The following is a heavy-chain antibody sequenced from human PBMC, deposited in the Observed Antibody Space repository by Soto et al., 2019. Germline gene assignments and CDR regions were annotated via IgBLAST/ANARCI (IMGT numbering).Heavy chain of an antibody. CDR2: IYYTGIT. CDR1: GCSITDNY. Sequence: NPSETLSLTCSVSGCSITDNYWTWIRQSPGKGLEWVGYIYYTGITNYNPSLKRRVTISLDRSKNQFSLKLDSVTAADTAVYYCARALDYDFWGGRNWFDPWGQGTLVTVSS. CDR3: ARALDYDFWGGRNWFDP. D-gene: IGHD3-3*01. V-gene: IGHV4-59*01. J-gene: IGHJ5*02.